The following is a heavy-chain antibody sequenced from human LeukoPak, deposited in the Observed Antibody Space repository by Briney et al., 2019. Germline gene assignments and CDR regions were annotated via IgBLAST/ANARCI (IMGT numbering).Heavy chain of an antibody. V-gene: IGHV1-2*02. CDR3: ARRGSRSSSSWNNWFDP. CDR2: INPNSGGP. CDR1: GYSFTGFY. J-gene: IGHJ5*02. Sequence: ASVKVSCKASGYSFTGFYIHWVRQAPGQGLEWMGWINPNSGGPKYAQKFQGRVTMTTDTSTSTAYMELRSLRSDDTAVYYCARRGSRSSSSWNNWFDPWGQGTLVTVSS. D-gene: IGHD6-13*01.